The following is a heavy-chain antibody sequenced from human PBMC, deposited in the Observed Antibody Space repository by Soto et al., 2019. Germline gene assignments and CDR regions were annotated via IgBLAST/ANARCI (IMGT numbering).Heavy chain of an antibody. D-gene: IGHD4-17*01. Sequence: WGSLRLPWAAAGGTCSNYAMSWVRQAPGKGLEWVSGIGSSGGTTHLADSVKGRFTISRDNSKNTLYLQMNSLRVEDTAVYYCGKDPNGDYIGAFDIWGQGTMVTVSS. V-gene: IGHV3-23*01. CDR1: GGTCSNYA. CDR3: GKDPNGDYIGAFDI. J-gene: IGHJ3*02. CDR2: IGSSGGTT.